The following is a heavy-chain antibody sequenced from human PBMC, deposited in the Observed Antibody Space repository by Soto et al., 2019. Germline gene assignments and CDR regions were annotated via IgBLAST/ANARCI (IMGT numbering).Heavy chain of an antibody. D-gene: IGHD2-2*02. CDR3: AKDLSDMEYQLLYYYFDY. J-gene: IGHJ4*02. V-gene: IGHV3-23*01. CDR1: GFTFSSYA. CDR2: ISGSGGST. Sequence: EVQLLESGGGLVQPGGSLRLSCAASGFTFSSYAMSWVRQAPGKGLEWVSAISGSGGSTYYADSVKGRFTISRDNSKNTLYLQMNSLRAEDTAVYYCAKDLSDMEYQLLYYYFDYWGQGTLVTVSS.